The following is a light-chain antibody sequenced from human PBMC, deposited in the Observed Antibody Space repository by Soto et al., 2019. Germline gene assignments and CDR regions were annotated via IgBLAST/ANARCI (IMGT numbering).Light chain of an antibody. Sequence: DIQMTQSPSTLSASVGDRVTITCRASQSISSWLAWYQQKSGKAPKLLIYKASNLESGVPSRFRGSGSGTEITLTISSLQPDDFATYYCQQYNNYSRTFGQGTKVEIK. J-gene: IGKJ1*01. CDR1: QSISSW. CDR3: QQYNNYSRT. CDR2: KAS. V-gene: IGKV1-5*03.